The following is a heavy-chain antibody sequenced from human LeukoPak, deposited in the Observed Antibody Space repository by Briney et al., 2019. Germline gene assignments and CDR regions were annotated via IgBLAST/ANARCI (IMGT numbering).Heavy chain of an antibody. D-gene: IGHD3-22*01. J-gene: IGHJ4*02. CDR1: GFTFSSYW. V-gene: IGHV3-7*01. CDR2: IKQDGSEK. Sequence: PGGSLRLSCAASGFTFSSYWMSWVRQAPGKGLEWVANIKQDGSEKYYVDSVKGRFTISRDNAKNSLYLQMNSLRAEDTAVYYCARDGLDYYDSSGYSDYWGQRTLVTVSS. CDR3: ARDGLDYYDSSGYSDY.